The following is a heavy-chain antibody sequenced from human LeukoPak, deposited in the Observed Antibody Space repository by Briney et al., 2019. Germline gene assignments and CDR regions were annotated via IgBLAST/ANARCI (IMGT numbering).Heavy chain of an antibody. V-gene: IGHV1-2*02. CDR3: AYRGSYTTDDDAFDI. Sequence: ASVKVSCKASGYTFIDYYIHWVRQAPGQGLEWMGWVNPNRGDTNYAQKFQGRVTMTTNTSISTAYMDLTRVTSGDTAVYYCAYRGSYTTDDDAFDIWGQGTMVTVSS. CDR1: GYTFIDYY. CDR2: VNPNRGDT. D-gene: IGHD1-26*01. J-gene: IGHJ3*02.